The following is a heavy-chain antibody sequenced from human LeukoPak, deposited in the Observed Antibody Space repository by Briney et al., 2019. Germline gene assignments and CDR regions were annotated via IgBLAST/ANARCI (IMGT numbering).Heavy chain of an antibody. J-gene: IGHJ6*02. CDR2: IYYSGST. CDR3: ARLADYDILTGYYYYGMDV. Sequence: SQTLSLTCTVSGGSISSGGYYWSWIRQHPGKGLEWIGYIYYSGSTYYNPSLKSRVTISVDTSKNQFSRKLSSVTAADTAVYYCARLADYDILTGYYYYGMDVWGQGTTVTVSS. CDR1: GGSISSGGYY. D-gene: IGHD3-9*01. V-gene: IGHV4-31*03.